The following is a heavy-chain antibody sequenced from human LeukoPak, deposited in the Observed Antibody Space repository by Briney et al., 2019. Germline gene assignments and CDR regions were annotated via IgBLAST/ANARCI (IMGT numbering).Heavy chain of an antibody. CDR1: GYTFTGYY. CDR2: FDPEDGET. D-gene: IGHD1-26*01. CDR3: ATADSGWELLGLWY. Sequence: ASVKVSCKASGYTFTGYYMHWVRQAPGQGLEWMGGFDPEDGETIYAQKFQGRVTMTEDTSTDTAYMELSSLRSEDTAVYYCATADSGWELLGLWYWGQGTLVTVSS. V-gene: IGHV1-24*01. J-gene: IGHJ4*02.